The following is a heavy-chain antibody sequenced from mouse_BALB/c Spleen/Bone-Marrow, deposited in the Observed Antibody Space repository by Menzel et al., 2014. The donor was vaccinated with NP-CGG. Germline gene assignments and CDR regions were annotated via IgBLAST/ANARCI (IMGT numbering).Heavy chain of an antibody. D-gene: IGHD1-1*01. J-gene: IGHJ2*01. V-gene: IGHV5-6-4*01. CDR3: TRAHYGSREYYFDY. CDR1: GFTFSSYT. CDR2: ISSGGSYT. Sequence: EVKLVESGGGLVKPGGSLKLSCAASGFTFSSYTMSWVRQTPEKRLEWVATISSGGSYTYYPDSVKGRFTISRDNAKNTLYLQMSSLKSEDTAMYYCTRAHYGSREYYFDYWGQGTTLTVSS.